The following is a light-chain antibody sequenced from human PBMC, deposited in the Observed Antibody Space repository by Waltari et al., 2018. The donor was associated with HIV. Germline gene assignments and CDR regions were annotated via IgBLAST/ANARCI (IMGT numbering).Light chain of an antibody. CDR1: SSDVGGYNY. J-gene: IGLJ2*01. CDR2: GVN. CDR3: SSYAGSNNVV. Sequence: QSALTQPPSASGSPGQSVTISCTGTSSDVGGYNYVSWYQQHPGKAPKLMIYGVNKRPSGVPDRFSGSKSGNTASRTVSGLQAEEEAEYYCSSYAGSNNVVFGGGTKLTVL. V-gene: IGLV2-8*01.